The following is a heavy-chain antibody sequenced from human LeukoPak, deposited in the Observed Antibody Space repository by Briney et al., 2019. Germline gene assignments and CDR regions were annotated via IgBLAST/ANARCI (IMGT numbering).Heavy chain of an antibody. CDR2: INPSGGST. V-gene: IGHV1-46*01. CDR1: GYTFTSYY. CDR3: ARDQRYCSSTSCYKYYYYGMDV. Sequence: ASVKVSCKASGYTFTSYYMHWVRQAPGQGLEWMGIINPSGGSTSYAQKFQGRVTMTRDTSTSTVYMELSSLRSEDTAVYYCARDQRYCSSTSCYKYYYYGMDVWGQGTLVTVSS. D-gene: IGHD2-2*01. J-gene: IGHJ6*02.